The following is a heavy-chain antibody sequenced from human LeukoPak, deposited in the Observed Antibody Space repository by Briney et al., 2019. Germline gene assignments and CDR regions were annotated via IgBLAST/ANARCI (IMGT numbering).Heavy chain of an antibody. CDR1: GFTFSWYW. V-gene: IGHV3-21*01. CDR3: ASLRRTGTNSVDY. CDR2: ISSSSSYI. J-gene: IGHJ4*02. D-gene: IGHD2-8*02. Sequence: PGVSLRLSCAASGFTFSWYWMNWVRQAPGKGLEWVSSISSSSSYIYYADSVKGRFTISRDYAKNSLYLQMNSLRAEDTAVYYCASLRRTGTNSVDYWGQGTLVTVSS.